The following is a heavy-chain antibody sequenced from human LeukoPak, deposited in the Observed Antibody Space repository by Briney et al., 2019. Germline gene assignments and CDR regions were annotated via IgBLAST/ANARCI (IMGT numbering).Heavy chain of an antibody. CDR2: IKQDGSEK. V-gene: IGHV3-7*03. CDR1: GFTFSLYW. D-gene: IGHD3-9*01. Sequence: GGSLRLSCAASGFTFSLYWMNWVRRAPGKGLEWVANIKQDGSEKNYVDSAKGRFTISRDNAKNSLYLQMNNLRVEDTAMYYCAGGTGFIIKDWGQGTLVTVSS. CDR3: AGGTGFIIKD. J-gene: IGHJ4*02.